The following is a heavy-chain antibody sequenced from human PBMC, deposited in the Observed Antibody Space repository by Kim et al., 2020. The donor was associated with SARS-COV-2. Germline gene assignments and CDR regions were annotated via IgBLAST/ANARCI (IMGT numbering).Heavy chain of an antibody. D-gene: IGHD3-16*01. V-gene: IGHV3-7*01. J-gene: IGHJ5*02. Sequence: GGSLRLSCVASGFTFSSYAMSWVRQAPGKGLEWVANIKQDGSEKYSIDSVKGRITISRDNAKNLMYLKMSGLRAEDTAVYYCARDIRGTRFDPWRQGTLV. CDR3: ARDIRGTRFDP. CDR1: GFTFSSYA. CDR2: IKQDGSEK.